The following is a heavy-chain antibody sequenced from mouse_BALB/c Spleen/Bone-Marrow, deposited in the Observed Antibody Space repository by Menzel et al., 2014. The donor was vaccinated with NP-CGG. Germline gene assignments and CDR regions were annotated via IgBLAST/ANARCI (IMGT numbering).Heavy chain of an antibody. Sequence: EVQLVESGGGLVQPGGSLKISCAASGFTFSSYGMSWVRQTPDKRLDLVATINSNGGSTYYPDSVKGRFTISRDNAKNTLYLRMSSLKSEDTAMYYCARDNYYDYDGFAYWGQGTLVNVSA. D-gene: IGHD2-4*01. V-gene: IGHV5-6-3*01. CDR2: INSNGGST. J-gene: IGHJ3*01. CDR3: ARDNYYDYDGFAY. CDR1: GFTFSSYG.